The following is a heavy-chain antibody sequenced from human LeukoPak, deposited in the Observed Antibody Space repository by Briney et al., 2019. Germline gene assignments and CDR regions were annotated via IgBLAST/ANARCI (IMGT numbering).Heavy chain of an antibody. J-gene: IGHJ6*03. Sequence: PSETLSPTCTVSGGSISSSSYYWGWIRQPPGKGLEWIGSIYYSGSTYYNPSLKSRVTISVDTSKNQFSLKLSSVTAADTAVYYCARGTYYYYYYMDVWGKGTTVAISS. V-gene: IGHV4-39*07. CDR2: IYYSGST. CDR3: ARGTYYYYYYMDV. CDR1: GGSISSSSYY. D-gene: IGHD2-2*01.